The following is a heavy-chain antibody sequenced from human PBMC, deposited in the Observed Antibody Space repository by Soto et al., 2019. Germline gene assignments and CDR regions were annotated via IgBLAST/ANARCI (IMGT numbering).Heavy chain of an antibody. CDR3: ARGYYGSGSYWDY. V-gene: IGHV4-34*01. J-gene: IGHJ4*02. D-gene: IGHD3-10*01. CDR2: INHSGST. Sequence: SETLSLTCAVYGGSFSGYYWSWIRQPPGKGLEWIGEINHSGSTNYNPSLKSRVTISVDTSKNQFSLKLSSVTAADTAVYYCARGYYGSGSYWDYWGQGTLVTVSS. CDR1: GGSFSGYY.